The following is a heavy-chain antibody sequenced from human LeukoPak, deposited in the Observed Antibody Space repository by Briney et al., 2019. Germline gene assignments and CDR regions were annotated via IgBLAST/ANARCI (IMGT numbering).Heavy chain of an antibody. CDR1: GYTFTGYY. CDR2: INPRGGST. D-gene: IGHD3-22*01. Sequence: ASVKVSCKASGYTFTGYYMHWVRQAPGQGLEWMGIINPRGGSTSYTQKFQGRVTMTRDTSTSTVYTELSSLRSEDTAVYYCARVKSYYYDTSDKDAFDIWGQGTMVTVSS. J-gene: IGHJ3*02. CDR3: ARVKSYYYDTSDKDAFDI. V-gene: IGHV1-46*01.